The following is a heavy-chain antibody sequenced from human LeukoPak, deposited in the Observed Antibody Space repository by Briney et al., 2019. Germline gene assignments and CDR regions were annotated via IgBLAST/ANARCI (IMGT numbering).Heavy chain of an antibody. CDR3: AKGNIRGYYYYYMDV. V-gene: IGHV3-23*01. D-gene: IGHD2/OR15-2a*01. CDR1: GFTFSSYA. J-gene: IGHJ6*03. Sequence: PGGSLRLSCAASGFTFSSYAMSWVRQAPGKGLEWVSAISGSGGSTYYADSVKGRFTISRDNSKNTLYLQMNSLRAEDTAVYYCAKGNIRGYYYYYMDVWGKGTTVTVSS. CDR2: ISGSGGST.